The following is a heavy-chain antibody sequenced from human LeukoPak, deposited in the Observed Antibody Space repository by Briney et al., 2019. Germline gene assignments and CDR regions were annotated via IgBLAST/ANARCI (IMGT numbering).Heavy chain of an antibody. Sequence: GGSLRLSCAASGFTFSSYAMSWARQAPGKGLEWVSAISGSGGSTYYADSVKGRFTISRDNSKNTLYLQMNSLRAEDTAVYYCAKVGRGYSYGYFDYWGQGTLVTVSS. CDR2: ISGSGGST. D-gene: IGHD5-18*01. V-gene: IGHV3-23*01. CDR3: AKVGRGYSYGYFDY. CDR1: GFTFSSYA. J-gene: IGHJ4*02.